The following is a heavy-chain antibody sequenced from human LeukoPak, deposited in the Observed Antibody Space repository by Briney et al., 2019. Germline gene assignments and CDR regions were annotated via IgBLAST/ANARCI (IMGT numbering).Heavy chain of an antibody. V-gene: IGHV3-30-3*01. CDR3: ARDLVKYQLLWGAFDI. D-gene: IGHD2-2*01. J-gene: IGHJ3*02. Sequence: PGGSLRLSCAASGFTFSSYAMHWVRQAPGKGLEWVAVISYDGSNKYYADSVKGRFTISRDNSKNTLYLQMNSLRAEDTAVYYCARDLVKYQLLWGAFDIWGQGTMVTVSS. CDR2: ISYDGSNK. CDR1: GFTFSSYA.